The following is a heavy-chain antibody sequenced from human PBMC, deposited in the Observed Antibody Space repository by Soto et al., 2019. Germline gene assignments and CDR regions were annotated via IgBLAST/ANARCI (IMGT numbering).Heavy chain of an antibody. CDR2: LKDSSQNYAT. Sequence: EVQLVESGGGLVQPGGSARLSCAASGFSVSGWYMDWVRPAPGKGLEWVARLKDSSQNYATEYAASVRGRFTVSRHASQNLIYLQMNSLKIETTAVYYCASEVDARWLDSWGQGTLVTVS. D-gene: IGHD2-15*01. V-gene: IGHV3-72*01. J-gene: IGHJ5*01. CDR3: ASEVDARWLDS. CDR1: GFSVSGWY.